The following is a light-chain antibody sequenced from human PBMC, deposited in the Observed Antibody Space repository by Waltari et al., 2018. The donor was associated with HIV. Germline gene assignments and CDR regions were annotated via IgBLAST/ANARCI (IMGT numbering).Light chain of an antibody. Sequence: PGHNVTISCTGTSSNLGSGFDVHWYQFLPGIAPKLLIYGDSIRPSGVPDRFSGSKTDTTASLAITGLQAEDDGEYVCQSFDTSLRGLRVFGGGTQLTVL. V-gene: IGLV1-40*01. CDR3: QSFDTSLRGLRV. CDR1: SSNLGSGFD. J-gene: IGLJ3*02. CDR2: GDS.